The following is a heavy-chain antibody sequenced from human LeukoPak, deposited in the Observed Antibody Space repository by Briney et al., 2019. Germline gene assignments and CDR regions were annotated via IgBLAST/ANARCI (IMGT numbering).Heavy chain of an antibody. CDR2: IYYSGST. D-gene: IGHD2-2*01. J-gene: IGHJ5*02. CDR3: ARDLRRVGGFDP. CDR1: GGSISSSNYY. V-gene: IGHV4-61*01. Sequence: SETLSLTCTVSGGSISSSNYYWSWIRQPPGKGLEWIGYIYYSGSTNYNPSLKSRVTISVDTSKNQFSLKLSSVTAADTAVYYCARDLRRVGGFDPWGQGTLVTVSS.